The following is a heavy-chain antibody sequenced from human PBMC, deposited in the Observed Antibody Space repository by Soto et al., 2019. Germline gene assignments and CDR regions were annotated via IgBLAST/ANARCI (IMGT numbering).Heavy chain of an antibody. CDR1: GFTFSTAG. Sequence: GGSMRLSCAASGFTFSTAGINWVRQAQGKGLEWVGRIKSKTDGGTSDFAAPVRGRFAISRDDSESMVYLQLDSLKTEDTAVYYCSRDCCSNLRCVRVDYWGQGTLVTVSS. CDR3: SRDCCSNLRCVRVDY. J-gene: IGHJ4*02. D-gene: IGHD2-2*01. CDR2: IKSKTDGGTS. V-gene: IGHV3-15*07.